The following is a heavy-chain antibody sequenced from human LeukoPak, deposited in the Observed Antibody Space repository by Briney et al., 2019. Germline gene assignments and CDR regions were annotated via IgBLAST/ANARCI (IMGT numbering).Heavy chain of an antibody. J-gene: IGHJ4*02. D-gene: IGHD3-22*01. V-gene: IGHV3-21*01. Sequence: GGSLRLSCAASGFTFSSYSMNWVRQAPGKGLEWVSSIISRGGYTYYADSGKGRFTISRHNAKLSLYLQMNSLTAEATAVYYCARVSYYYDSSGYYPDYWGQGTLVTVSS. CDR1: GFTFSSYS. CDR3: ARVSYYYDSSGYYPDY. CDR2: IISRGGYT.